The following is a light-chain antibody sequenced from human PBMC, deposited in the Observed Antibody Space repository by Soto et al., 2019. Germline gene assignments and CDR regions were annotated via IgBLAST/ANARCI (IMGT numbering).Light chain of an antibody. Sequence: EVVLTQSPATLSLSPGERATLSCRASQSVSSYLAWYQQQPGQAPRLLIYDASNRATGIPARFSGSGSGTDFTLTISSLVPEDFATYYCQQYNTWHPKMAFGRGTKEEIK. V-gene: IGKV3-11*01. CDR2: DAS. CDR3: QQYNTWHPKMA. CDR1: QSVSSY. J-gene: IGKJ1*01.